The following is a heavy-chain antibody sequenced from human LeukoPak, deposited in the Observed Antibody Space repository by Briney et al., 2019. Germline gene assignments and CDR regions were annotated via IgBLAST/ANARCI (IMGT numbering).Heavy chain of an antibody. Sequence: ASVKVSCKASGGTFSSYAISWVRQAPGQGLEWMGGIIPIFGTANYAQKFQGRVTITADKSTSTAYMELSSLRSEDTAVYHCARLDHWGYYMEVWGKGTTVTISS. V-gene: IGHV1-69*06. D-gene: IGHD7-27*01. CDR3: ARLDHWGYYMEV. J-gene: IGHJ6*03. CDR2: IIPIFGTA. CDR1: GGTFSSYA.